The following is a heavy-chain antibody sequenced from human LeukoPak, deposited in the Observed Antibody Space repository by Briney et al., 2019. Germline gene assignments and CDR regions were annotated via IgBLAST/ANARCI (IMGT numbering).Heavy chain of an antibody. CDR2: ISGSGGST. V-gene: IGHV3-23*01. CDR1: GFTFSSYA. J-gene: IGHJ4*02. D-gene: IGHD2-2*03. Sequence: PGGSLRLSCAASGFTFSSYAMSWARQAPGKGLEWVSGISGSGGSTYYADSVKGRFTISRDNSKNTLYLQMNSLRAEDTAVYHCAKDLDTVVVPAAMESWGQGTLVTVSS. CDR3: AKDLDTVVVPAAMES.